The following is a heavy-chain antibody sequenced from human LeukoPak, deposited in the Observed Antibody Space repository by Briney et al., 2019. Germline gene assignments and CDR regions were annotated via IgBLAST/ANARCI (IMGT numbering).Heavy chain of an antibody. J-gene: IGHJ5*02. V-gene: IGHV1-69*04. Sequence: SVKVSCKASGGTFSSYAISWVRQAPGQGLEWMGRIIPILGIANYAQKFQGRVTITADKSTSTAYMELSSLRSEDTAVYYCASGGNSSRWFDPWGQGTLVTVS. CDR1: GGTFSSYA. CDR3: ASGGNSSRWFDP. D-gene: IGHD4-23*01. CDR2: IIPILGIA.